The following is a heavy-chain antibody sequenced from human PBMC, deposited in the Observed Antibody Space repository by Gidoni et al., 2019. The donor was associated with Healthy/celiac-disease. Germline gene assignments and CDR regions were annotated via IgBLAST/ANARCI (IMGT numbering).Heavy chain of an antibody. D-gene: IGHD6-19*01. CDR2: INYSRST. J-gene: IGHJ4*02. V-gene: IGHV4-30-4*01. CDR3: ARAAAVAGTGSDY. CDR1: RGSSRIGHSS. Sequence: QLQLQESCPGLVKTSQTLSLTCPISRGSSRIGHSSWSWIRQPPGKGLEWIGYINYSRSTSYNTSLKSRGTISVETYKNQFSLKLSSGTAADTAVYYCARAAAVAGTGSDYWGQGTLVTVSS.